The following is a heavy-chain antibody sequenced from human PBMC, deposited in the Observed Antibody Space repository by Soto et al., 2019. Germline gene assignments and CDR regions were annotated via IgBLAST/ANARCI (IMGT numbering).Heavy chain of an antibody. CDR2: MNPNSGNT. Sequence: QVRLVQSGAEVKKPGASVKVSCKASGYTFPSYDINWVRQATGQGLEWMGWMNPNSGNTGYAQKFQGRVTMTRNTSIRTAYMELSSLRSEDTAVYYCAGEHYRNSAGFDPWGQGTLVTVSS. J-gene: IGHJ5*02. V-gene: IGHV1-8*01. CDR3: AGEHYRNSAGFDP. CDR1: GYTFPSYD. D-gene: IGHD3-16*02.